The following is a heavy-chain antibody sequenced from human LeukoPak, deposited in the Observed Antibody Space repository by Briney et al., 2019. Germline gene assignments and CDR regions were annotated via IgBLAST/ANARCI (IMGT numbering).Heavy chain of an antibody. CDR1: GYPFSDYY. CDR2: INPKNGDT. CDR3: ARLSAL. Sequence: VSVKVSCKTSGYPFSDYYIHWIRQASGQGLESMGWINPKNGDTKYAQRSQGRLTITMDTSIDTVYMELRSLRYDDTAVYYCARLSALWGQGTLVTVSS. J-gene: IGHJ4*02. V-gene: IGHV1-2*02.